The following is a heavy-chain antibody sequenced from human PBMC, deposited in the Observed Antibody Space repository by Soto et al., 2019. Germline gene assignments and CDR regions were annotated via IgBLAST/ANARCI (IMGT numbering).Heavy chain of an antibody. V-gene: IGHV4-31*03. CDR3: ARVLGDHEEGQFDC. D-gene: IGHD2-21*02. CDR1: GGSISSGHYY. Sequence: QVHLQESGPGLVKPSQTLSLTCRVSGGSISSGHYYWSWIRQHPGKALEWLGFIYHSGTTSYNPSLEGRITISADSSENQFSLNLTSATASATAMYYRARVLGDHEEGQFDCWGQGTLVTVSS. J-gene: IGHJ4*02. CDR2: IYHSGTT.